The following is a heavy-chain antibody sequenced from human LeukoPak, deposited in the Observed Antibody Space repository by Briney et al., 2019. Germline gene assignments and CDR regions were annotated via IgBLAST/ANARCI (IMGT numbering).Heavy chain of an antibody. CDR2: IYPADSDT. V-gene: IGHV5-51*01. J-gene: IGHJ4*02. CDR1: GYIFTNYW. CDR3: ARQSRDGSKTRGYYFDY. Sequence: PGESLKISCQVSGYIFTNYWIGWVRQLPGKGLESLGIIYPADSDTTYSPSFQGQVSISADKSISTVYLQWSSLRASDTAMYYCARQSRDGSKTRGYYFDYWGQGTLASVPS. D-gene: IGHD3-10*01.